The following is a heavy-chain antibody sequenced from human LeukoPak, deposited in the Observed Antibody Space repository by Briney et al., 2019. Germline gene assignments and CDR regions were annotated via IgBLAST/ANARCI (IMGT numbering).Heavy chain of an antibody. V-gene: IGHV3-30*02. CDR1: GFTFSSYG. D-gene: IGHD3-3*01. CDR2: IRYDGSNK. J-gene: IGHJ4*02. Sequence: PGGSLRLSCAASGFTFSSYGMHWVRQAPGKGLEWVAFIRYDGSNKYYADSVKGRFTISRDNSKNTLYLQMNSLRAEDTAVYYCAKDHVDFWSGYPGYFDYWGQGTLVTVSS. CDR3: AKDHVDFWSGYPGYFDY.